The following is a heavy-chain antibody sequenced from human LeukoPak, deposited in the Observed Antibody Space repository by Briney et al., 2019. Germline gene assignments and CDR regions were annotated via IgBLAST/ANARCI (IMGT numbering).Heavy chain of an antibody. CDR1: GFTFDDYA. J-gene: IGHJ4*02. D-gene: IGHD3-22*01. V-gene: IGHV3-20*04. Sequence: GSLRLSCAASGFTFDDYAMHWVRQAPGKGLEWVSGINWNGGSTGYADSVKGRFTISRDNAKNSLYLQMNSLRAEDTALYYCARGAFTYYDSSGYYYFDYWGQGTLVTVSS. CDR3: ARGAFTYYDSSGYYYFDY. CDR2: INWNGGST.